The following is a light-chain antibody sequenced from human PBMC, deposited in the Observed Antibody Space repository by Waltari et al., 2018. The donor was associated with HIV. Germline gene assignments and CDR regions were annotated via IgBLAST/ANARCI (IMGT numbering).Light chain of an antibody. CDR1: SSDVGGYNY. Sequence: QSALTQPPSASGSPGQSVTISCTGTSSDVGGYNYVSWYQQHPGKAPKLMIYEVSKRPSGVPDRFSGSKYGNTASLTVSGRQAEDEADYYCSSYAGSNNYVFGTGTKVTVL. J-gene: IGLJ1*01. CDR3: SSYAGSNNYV. CDR2: EVS. V-gene: IGLV2-8*01.